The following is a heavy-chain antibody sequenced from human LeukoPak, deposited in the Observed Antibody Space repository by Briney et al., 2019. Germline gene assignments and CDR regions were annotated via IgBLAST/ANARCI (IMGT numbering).Heavy chain of an antibody. V-gene: IGHV3-23*01. CDR3: AGPNYYDILTGYPTGYFGMDV. Sequence: GGSLRLSCAASGFTFSSYAMSWVRQAPGKGLEWVSAISGSGGSTYYADSVKGRFTISRDTSKNTMYLQMNSLRAEDTAVYYCAGPNYYDILTGYPTGYFGMDVWGQGTTVTVSS. J-gene: IGHJ6*02. CDR1: GFTFSSYA. CDR2: ISGSGGST. D-gene: IGHD3-9*01.